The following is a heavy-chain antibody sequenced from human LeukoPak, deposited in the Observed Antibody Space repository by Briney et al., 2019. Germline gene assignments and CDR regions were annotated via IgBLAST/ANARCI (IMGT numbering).Heavy chain of an antibody. J-gene: IGHJ4*02. D-gene: IGHD3-22*01. CDR1: GYTFTGYY. CDR3: ARERRYYDSSGYFLSVDY. V-gene: IGHV1-2*02. CDR2: INPNSGGR. Sequence: ASVKVSCKASGYTFTGYYMHWVRQAPGQGLEWMGWINPNSGGRNYAQKFQGRVTMTRDTSISTAYMELSRLRSDDTAVYYCARERRYYDSSGYFLSVDYWGQGTLVTVSS.